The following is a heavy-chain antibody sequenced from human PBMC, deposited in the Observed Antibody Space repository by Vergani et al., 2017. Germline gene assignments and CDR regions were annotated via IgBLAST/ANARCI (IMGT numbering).Heavy chain of an antibody. Sequence: QVQLQESGPGLVKPSGTLSLTCAVSGGSISSSNWWSWVRQPPGKGLEWIGEIYHSGSTNYNPSLKSRVTISVDKSKNQFSLKLSSVTSADTAVYYCAIVESDDDDSSEEYYLDYWGQGTLVTVSS. CDR3: AIVESDDDDSSEEYYLDY. D-gene: IGHD3-22*01. V-gene: IGHV4-4*02. J-gene: IGHJ4*02. CDR2: IYHSGST. CDR1: GGSISSSNW.